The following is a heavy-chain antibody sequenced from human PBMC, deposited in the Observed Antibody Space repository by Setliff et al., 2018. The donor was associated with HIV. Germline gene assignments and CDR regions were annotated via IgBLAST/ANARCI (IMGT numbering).Heavy chain of an antibody. Sequence: SETLSLTCAVYGRSLSGYYWSWIRQPPGKGLGWIGEINQSGSTNYNPSLKSRVTISVDTSRNQFSLDLTSVTAADTAVYFCAGETAPAARLPNVGGPPPPGYYHYMDVWGKGTTVTVSS. D-gene: IGHD2-8*01. J-gene: IGHJ6*03. CDR1: GRSLSGYY. CDR3: AGETAPAARLPNVGGPPPPGYYHYMDV. V-gene: IGHV4-34*01. CDR2: INQSGST.